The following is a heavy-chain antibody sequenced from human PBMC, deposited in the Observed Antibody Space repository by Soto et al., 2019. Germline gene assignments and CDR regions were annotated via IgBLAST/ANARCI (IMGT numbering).Heavy chain of an antibody. J-gene: IGHJ4*02. CDR2: TYYRSRWYH. D-gene: IGHD4-4*01. CDR1: GDSISSNSAA. V-gene: IGHV6-1*01. Sequence: PSQTLSLTCAISGDSISSNSAAWNWITQSPSRGFEWLGRTYYRSRWYHDYAVSVKSRIIINPDTSKNQVSLQLNSVTPDDTAVYYCASYRYDYWGQGTVVTVSS. CDR3: ASYRYDY.